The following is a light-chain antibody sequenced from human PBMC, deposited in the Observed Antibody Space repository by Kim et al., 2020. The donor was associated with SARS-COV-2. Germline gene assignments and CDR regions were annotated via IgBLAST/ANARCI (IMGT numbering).Light chain of an antibody. Sequence: SYELTQDPAVSVALGQTVRITCQGDSLRNYYASWYQQKPGQAPVLVFYGKNNRPSGIPERFSGSSSRNTASLTITRTQAEDEADYYCNSRDSSGVVFGGGTQLTVL. J-gene: IGLJ2*01. CDR3: NSRDSSGVV. CDR2: GKN. V-gene: IGLV3-19*01. CDR1: SLRNYY.